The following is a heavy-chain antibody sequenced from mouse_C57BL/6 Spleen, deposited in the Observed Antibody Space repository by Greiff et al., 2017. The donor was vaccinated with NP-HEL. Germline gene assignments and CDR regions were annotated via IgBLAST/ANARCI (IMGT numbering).Heavy chain of an antibody. V-gene: IGHV1-55*01. CDR2: IYPGSGSP. CDR1: GYTFTSYW. D-gene: IGHD1-1*01. Sequence: VQLQQPGAELVKPGASVKMSCKASGYTFTSYWITWVKQRPGQGLEWIGDIYPGSGSPNYNEKFKSKATLTVDTSSSTAYMQLSSLTSEDSAVYYCARGYYGSRYYAMDYWGQGTSVTVSS. J-gene: IGHJ4*01. CDR3: ARGYYGSRYYAMDY.